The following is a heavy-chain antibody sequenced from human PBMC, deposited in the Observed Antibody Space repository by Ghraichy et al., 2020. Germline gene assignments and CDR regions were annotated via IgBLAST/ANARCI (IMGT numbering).Heavy chain of an antibody. CDR3: ARRRDGYNDFDY. CDR1: GGSISSYY. V-gene: IGHV4-59*01. Sequence: SENLSLTCTVSGGSISSYYWSWIRQPPGKGLEWIGYIYYSGSTNYNPSLKSRVTISLDTSKNQFSLKLSSVTAADTAVYYCARRRDGYNDFDYWGQGTLVTVSS. J-gene: IGHJ4*02. D-gene: IGHD5-24*01. CDR2: IYYSGST.